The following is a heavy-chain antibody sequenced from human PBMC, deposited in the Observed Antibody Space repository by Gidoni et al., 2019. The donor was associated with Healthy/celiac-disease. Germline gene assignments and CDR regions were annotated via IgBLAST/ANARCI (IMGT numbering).Heavy chain of an antibody. D-gene: IGHD3-10*01. V-gene: IGHV1-3*01. Sequence: MLEWMGWINAGNGNTKYSQKFQGRVTITRDTSASTAYMELSSLRSEDTAVYYCARGSYGSSAFDYWGQGTLVTVSS. J-gene: IGHJ4*02. CDR2: INAGNGNT. CDR3: ARGSYGSSAFDY.